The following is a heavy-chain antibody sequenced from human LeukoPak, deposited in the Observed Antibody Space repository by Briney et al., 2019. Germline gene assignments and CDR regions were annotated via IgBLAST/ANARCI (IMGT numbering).Heavy chain of an antibody. V-gene: IGHV4-39*01. Sequence: PSEALSLTCTVSGGSISSSRYYWGWIRQPPGKGLEWIGSIYYSGSAYYNPSLKSRVTISVDTSNNQFSLRLSSVTAADTAVYYCASQRGYNYGYVDNWGQGTLVTVSS. CDR2: IYYSGSA. J-gene: IGHJ4*02. CDR1: GGSISSSRYY. CDR3: ASQRGYNYGYVDN. D-gene: IGHD5-18*01.